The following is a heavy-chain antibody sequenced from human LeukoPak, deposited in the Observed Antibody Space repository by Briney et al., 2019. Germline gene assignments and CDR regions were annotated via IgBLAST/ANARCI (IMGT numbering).Heavy chain of an antibody. J-gene: IGHJ4*02. CDR2: INVDGSRK. CDR3: VGDLLIGGGSWSVPSLDS. CDR1: GFIFSNYW. V-gene: IGHV3-74*01. D-gene: IGHD1-14*01. Sequence: GGSLRLSCAASGFIFSNYWMHWVRQVPGKGLLWVSRINVDGSRKIYADSVKGRLAISRDNAKNTVSLQMNSLRVDDTAVYYCVGDLLIGGGSWSVPSLDSWGQGVLVTVSS.